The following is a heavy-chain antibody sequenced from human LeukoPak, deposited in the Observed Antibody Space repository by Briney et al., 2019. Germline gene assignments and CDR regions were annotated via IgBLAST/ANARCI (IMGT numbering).Heavy chain of an antibody. CDR1: EFTLSNYW. D-gene: IGHD7-27*01. CDR3: VRGLSGVSSWYFDL. CDR2: LHSGGHT. V-gene: IGHV3-53*01. J-gene: IGHJ2*01. Sequence: GGSLRLSCADSEFTLSNYWVHWVRQAPGKGLVWVSALHSGGHTFYADSVRGRFTISRDISKNTLYLQMNNLGAEDTALYYCVRGLSGVSSWYFDLWGRGTLISVSS.